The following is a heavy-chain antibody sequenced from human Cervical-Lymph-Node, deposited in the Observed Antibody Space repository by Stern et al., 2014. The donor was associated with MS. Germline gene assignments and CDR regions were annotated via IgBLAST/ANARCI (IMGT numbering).Heavy chain of an antibody. V-gene: IGHV4-31*03. Sequence: VHLVESGPGLVRPSETLSLTCTVSGGSITSAAYYWNWIRQHPGKGLEWIGYIYYSGTTYYNSSLKSRVTISIDTSKNQFSLKLSSVTAADTAVYYCARLDFGEYNFDFWGQGTLVTVSS. CDR2: IYYSGTT. CDR1: GGSITSAAYY. J-gene: IGHJ4*02. CDR3: ARLDFGEYNFDF. D-gene: IGHD3-10*01.